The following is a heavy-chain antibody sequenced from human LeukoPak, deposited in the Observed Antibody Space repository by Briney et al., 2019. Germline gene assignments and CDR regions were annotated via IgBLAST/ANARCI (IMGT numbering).Heavy chain of an antibody. V-gene: IGHV4-59*02. CDR1: GGPVSSYY. D-gene: IGHD3-22*01. CDR2: IYYSGNT. CDR3: ARDLVGSSGYYAGFDN. Sequence: SETLSLTCSVSGGPVSSYYWSWIRQPPGKGLEGIGYIYYSGNTNSNPSLKSRVTMSVDTSKTQFSLKLRSVTAADTAVYYCARDLVGSSGYYAGFDNWGQGTLVTVSS. J-gene: IGHJ4*02.